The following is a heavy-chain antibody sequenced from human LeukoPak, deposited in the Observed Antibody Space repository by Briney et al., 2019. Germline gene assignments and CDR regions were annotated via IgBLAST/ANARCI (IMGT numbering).Heavy chain of an antibody. D-gene: IGHD4-17*01. V-gene: IGHV3-48*03. CDR3: AKELDYGDYGDWFDP. CDR1: GFTFSSYE. Sequence: GSLRLSCAASGFTFSSYEMNWVRQAPGKGLEWVSYISSSGSTIYYADSVKGRFTISRDNAKNSLYLQMNSLRAEDTAVYYCAKELDYGDYGDWFDPWGQGTLVTVSS. CDR2: ISSSGSTI. J-gene: IGHJ5*02.